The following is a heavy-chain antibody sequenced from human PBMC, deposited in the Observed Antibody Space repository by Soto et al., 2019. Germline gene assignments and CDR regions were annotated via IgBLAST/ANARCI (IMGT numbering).Heavy chain of an antibody. Sequence: LRLSCSVSGFTLSSYAMHWVRQAPGKGLQYASSISSDGRSTYYADSVKGRFTISRDNSKNTLYLQMSSLRAEDTAIYYCVKDRYIDYWGQGTVVTVSS. V-gene: IGHV3-64D*06. CDR3: VKDRYIDY. CDR2: ISSDGRST. J-gene: IGHJ4*02. CDR1: GFTLSSYA.